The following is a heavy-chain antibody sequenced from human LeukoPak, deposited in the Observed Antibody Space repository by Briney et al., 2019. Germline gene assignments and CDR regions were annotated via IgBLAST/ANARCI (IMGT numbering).Heavy chain of an antibody. V-gene: IGHV5-10-1*01. Sequence: GESLKISCKGSGYSFTSYWISWVRQMPGKGLEWMGRIDPSDYYTNYSPSFQGHVTISADKSISAAYLQWSSLKASDTAMYYCARSGPLGGSYPNYWGQGTLVTVSS. CDR3: ARSGPLGGSYPNY. D-gene: IGHD1-26*01. CDR2: IDPSDYYT. J-gene: IGHJ4*02. CDR1: GYSFTSYW.